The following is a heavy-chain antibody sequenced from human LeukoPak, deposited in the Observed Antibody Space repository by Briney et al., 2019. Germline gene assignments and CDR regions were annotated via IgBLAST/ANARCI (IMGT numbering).Heavy chain of an antibody. D-gene: IGHD1-26*01. CDR1: RFPFSYHW. V-gene: IGHV3-7*01. J-gene: IGHJ5*02. Sequence: PPGGSLLLSCAASRFPFSYHWMTSVRQAPGKGLYWVANINQDGREKYYVASVRGRFTSYRDNAKNSLFVQMNSLRAEGTAVYYCARSHVVGATYPYHWGQGTLVTVSS. CDR3: ARSHVVGATYPYH. CDR2: INQDGREK.